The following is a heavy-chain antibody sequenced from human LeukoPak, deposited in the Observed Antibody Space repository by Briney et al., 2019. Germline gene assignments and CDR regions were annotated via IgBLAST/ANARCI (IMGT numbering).Heavy chain of an antibody. V-gene: IGHV3-23*01. CDR3: AKDRRSGTYFLDH. D-gene: IGHD1-26*01. Sequence: GGSLRLSCAASGFTFSSYAMSWVRQAPGKGLEWVSTLSGTGYNTYYADSVKGRFTISRDNSENTLYLQMNSLRAEDTAVYYCAKDRRSGTYFLDHRGQGTLVTVSS. J-gene: IGHJ4*02. CDR1: GFTFSSYA. CDR2: LSGTGYNT.